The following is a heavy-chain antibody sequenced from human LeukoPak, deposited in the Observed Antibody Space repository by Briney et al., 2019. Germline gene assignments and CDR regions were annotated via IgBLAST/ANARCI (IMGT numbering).Heavy chain of an antibody. CDR3: ARALLNTGTDAFDI. Sequence: PGGSLRLSCAASGFTFSSYGMHWVRQAPGKGLEWVAVISYDGSNKYYADSVKGRFTISRDNSKNTLYLQMNSLRAEDTAVYYCARALLNTGTDAFDIWGQGTMVTVSS. CDR1: GFTFSSYG. J-gene: IGHJ3*02. CDR2: ISYDGSNK. D-gene: IGHD4-11*01. V-gene: IGHV3-30*03.